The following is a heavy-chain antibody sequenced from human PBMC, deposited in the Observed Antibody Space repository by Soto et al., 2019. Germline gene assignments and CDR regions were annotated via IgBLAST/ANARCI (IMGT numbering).Heavy chain of an antibody. CDR2: IYPSDSDT. V-gene: IGHV5-51*01. CDR3: ARPANTVADHFDH. CDR1: GYTFTIYW. Sequence: GESLKISCQVSGYTFTIYWIGWVRQMPGKGLEWMGIIYPSDSDTRYSPSFQGQVTISADQSINTAYLQWDSLKASDTAIYYCARPANTVADHFDHWGQGTLVTVS. D-gene: IGHD4-17*01. J-gene: IGHJ4*02.